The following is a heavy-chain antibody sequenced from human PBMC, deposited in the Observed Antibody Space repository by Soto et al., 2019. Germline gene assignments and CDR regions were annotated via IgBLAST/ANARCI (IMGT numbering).Heavy chain of an antibody. CDR3: SRGTSIPASGDY. V-gene: IGHV1-18*01. Sequence: QVQLVQSGAEVKKPGASVKVSCKASGYTFTNYGINWVRQAPGQGLEWLGWVSAYNSERRYAQRVQARVIMTTDTSTTTAYMELRSLRSDDTAVYYCSRGTSIPASGDYWGQGTLVTVSS. D-gene: IGHD6-6*01. CDR1: GYTFTNYG. CDR2: VSAYNSER. J-gene: IGHJ4*01.